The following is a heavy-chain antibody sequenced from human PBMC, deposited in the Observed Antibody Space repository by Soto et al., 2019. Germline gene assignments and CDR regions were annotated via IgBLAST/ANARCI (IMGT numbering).Heavy chain of an antibody. V-gene: IGHV1-3*01. CDR1: GYTFTSYA. CDR2: INAGNGKT. Sequence: QVQLVQSGAEVKKPGASVKVSCKASGYTFTSYAMHWVRQAPGQRLEWMGWINAGNGKTKYSQKFQGRVTITRDTSASTAYMELSSLRSEDTAVYYCARGPTLEPSSSFDWHALLFCYWGQGTLVTVSS. J-gene: IGHJ4*02. D-gene: IGHD6-6*01. CDR3: ARGPTLEPSSSFDWHALLFCY.